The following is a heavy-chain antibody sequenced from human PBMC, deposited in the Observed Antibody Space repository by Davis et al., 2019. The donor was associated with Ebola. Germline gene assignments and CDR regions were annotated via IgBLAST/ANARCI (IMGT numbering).Heavy chain of an antibody. CDR2: IKQDGSEK. D-gene: IGHD3-3*01. V-gene: IGHV3-7*01. J-gene: IGHJ6*02. CDR1: GFTFSSYW. CDR3: AREGPHYDFWSGYGYYYGMDV. Sequence: PGGSLRLSCAASGFTFSSYWMSWVRQAPGKGLEWVANIKQDGSEKYYVDSVKGRFTISRDNAKNSLYLQMNSLRAEDTAVYYCAREGPHYDFWSGYGYYYGMDVWGQGTTVTVSS.